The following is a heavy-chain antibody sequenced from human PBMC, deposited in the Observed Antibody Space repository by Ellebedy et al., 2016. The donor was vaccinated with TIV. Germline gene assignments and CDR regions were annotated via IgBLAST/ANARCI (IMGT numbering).Heavy chain of an antibody. V-gene: IGHV5-51*01. J-gene: IGHJ4*02. CDR3: ARYEGTAGGIDY. D-gene: IGHD6-13*01. Sequence: KVSCKGSGYSFTNYWIGWVRQMPGKGLEWMALIYPGDSHTEYSPSFQGQVTITADKSIRTAYLQWSSLKATDTAMYYCARYEGTAGGIDYWGPGTLVTVSS. CDR2: IYPGDSHT. CDR1: GYSFTNYW.